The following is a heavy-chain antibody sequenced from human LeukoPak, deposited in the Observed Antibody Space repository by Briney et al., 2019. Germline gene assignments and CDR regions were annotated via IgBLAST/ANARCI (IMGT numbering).Heavy chain of an antibody. J-gene: IGHJ4*02. Sequence: SETLSLTCTVSGGSITGYYWTWIRQPPGKRLEWIGYIYNSGSTNYNPSPKSRLTISVDTSKNQFSLRLSSVTAADTAVYYCARGGGLVVVRSGLLDYWGQGTLVTVSS. CDR1: GGSITGYY. CDR3: ARGGGLVVVRSGLLDY. V-gene: IGHV4-59*01. CDR2: IYNSGST. D-gene: IGHD2-15*01.